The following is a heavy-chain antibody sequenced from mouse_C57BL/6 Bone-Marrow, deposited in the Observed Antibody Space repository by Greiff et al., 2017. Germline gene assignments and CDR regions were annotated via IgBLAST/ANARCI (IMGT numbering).Heavy chain of an antibody. D-gene: IGHD2-3*01. CDR2: IYPGSGST. CDR1: GYTFTSYW. J-gene: IGHJ2*01. Sequence: QVQLQQPGAELVKPGASVKMSCKASGYTFTSYWITWVKQRPGQGLEWIGDIYPGSGSTNYNEKFKSKATLTVDTSSSTAYMQLSSLTSEDSDVYCCARRGWLLRDFDYWGQGTTRTVSS. CDR3: ARRGWLLRDFDY. V-gene: IGHV1-55*01.